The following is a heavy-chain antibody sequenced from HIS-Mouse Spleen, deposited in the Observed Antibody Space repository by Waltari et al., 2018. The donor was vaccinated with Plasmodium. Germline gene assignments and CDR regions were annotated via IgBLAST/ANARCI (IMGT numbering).Heavy chain of an antibody. V-gene: IGHV3-7*01. CDR2: IKQDGSEK. D-gene: IGHD6-13*01. J-gene: IGHJ2*01. CDR3: ASSWYWYFDL. CDR1: GFPFSSYW. Sequence: EVQLVESGGGLVQPGVSLSLSCAASGFPFSSYWRSWVRQAPGKGLEWVANIKQDGSEKYYVDSVKGRFTISRDNAKNSLYLQMNSLRAEDTAVYYCASSWYWYFDLWGRGTLVTVSS.